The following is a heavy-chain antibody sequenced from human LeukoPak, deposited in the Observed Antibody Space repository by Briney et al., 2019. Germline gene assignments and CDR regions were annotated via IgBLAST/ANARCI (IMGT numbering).Heavy chain of an antibody. CDR2: IIPIFGTA. Sequence: ASVKVSCKASGGTFSSYAISWVRQAPGQGLEWMGRIIPIFGTANYAQKFQGRVTITTDESTSTAYMELSSLRSEGTAVYYCARRRRGYSDYWGQGTLVTVSS. J-gene: IGHJ4*02. CDR3: ARRRRGYSDY. CDR1: GGTFSSYA. D-gene: IGHD5-18*01. V-gene: IGHV1-69*05.